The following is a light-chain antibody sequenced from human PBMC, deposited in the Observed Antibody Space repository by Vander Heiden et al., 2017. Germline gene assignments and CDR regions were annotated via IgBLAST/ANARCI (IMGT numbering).Light chain of an antibody. Sequence: QKTPTPSTLSASVGDRVTITCRASQSISSWLAWYQQKPGKAPKLLIYKASSLESGVPSRFSGSGSGTEFTLTISSLQPDDFATYYCQQYNSYPLTFGGGTKVEIK. CDR2: KAS. V-gene: IGKV1-5*03. J-gene: IGKJ4*01. CDR3: QQYNSYPLT. CDR1: QSISSW.